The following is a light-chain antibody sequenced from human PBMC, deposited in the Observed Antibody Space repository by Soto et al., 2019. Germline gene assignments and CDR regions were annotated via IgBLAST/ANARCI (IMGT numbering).Light chain of an antibody. CDR3: ASYTPSSTYV. Sequence: QSVLTQPASVSGSPGQSIAISCTGTSSDVGGYSYVSWYQQQPGKAPKLVISDVSNRPSGVSDRFSGSKSGSTASLTISGLQTEDEADYYCASYTPSSTYVFGTGTKVTVL. V-gene: IGLV2-14*01. CDR2: DVS. CDR1: SSDVGGYSY. J-gene: IGLJ1*01.